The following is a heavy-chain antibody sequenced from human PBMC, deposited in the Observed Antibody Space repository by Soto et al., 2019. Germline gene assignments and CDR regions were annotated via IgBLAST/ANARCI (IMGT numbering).Heavy chain of an antibody. J-gene: IGHJ4*02. CDR3: ARGQYGGKRY. CDR2: LEEDGSEK. CDR1: GFTFSSYW. V-gene: IGHV3-7*03. Sequence: GGSLRLSCAASGFTFSSYWMNWVRQTPGKGLDWGANLEEDGSEKNYVDSVKGRFIISRDNAKESLFLQMNSLRAEDTAVYYCARGQYGGKRYWGQGTLVTVSS. D-gene: IGHD2-15*01.